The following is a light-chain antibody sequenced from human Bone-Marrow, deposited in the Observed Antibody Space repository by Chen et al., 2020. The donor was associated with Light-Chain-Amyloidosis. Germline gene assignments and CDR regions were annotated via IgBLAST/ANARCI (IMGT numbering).Light chain of an antibody. Sequence: YEVTKPPSVSVSPGQTATITCSGEKLGDQYARGDQQKPGQSPVWLIYQDDKRPSGIPARFSGFNAGNKATLANSGTQPADEADYYCQAWDSTTAYVVFGGGTKLTVL. V-gene: IGLV3-1*01. CDR1: KLGDQY. CDR2: QDD. J-gene: IGLJ2*01. CDR3: QAWDSTTAYVV.